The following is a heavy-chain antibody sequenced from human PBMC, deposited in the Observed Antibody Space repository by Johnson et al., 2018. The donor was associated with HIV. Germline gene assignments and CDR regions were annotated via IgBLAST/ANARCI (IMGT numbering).Heavy chain of an antibody. D-gene: IGHD7-27*01. J-gene: IGHJ3*01. V-gene: IGHV3-30*18. CDR3: AKIPGANWGSPDDFDV. Sequence: QVQLVESGGGLIQPGGSLRLSCEASVFTFDEYDMSWVRQAPGQGLERVAVISYDGSNKDYADSVKGRFTISRDNAKNSLYLQMNSLRVEDTAVYYCAKIPGANWGSPDDFDVWGQGTMVTVSS. CDR2: ISYDGSNK. CDR1: VFTFDEYD.